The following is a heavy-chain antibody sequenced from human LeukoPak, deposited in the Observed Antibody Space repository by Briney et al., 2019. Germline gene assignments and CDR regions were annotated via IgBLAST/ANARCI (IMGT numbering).Heavy chain of an antibody. CDR2: VYNTGTT. CDR3: ARDLVSTGPYYYSMDI. J-gene: IGHJ6*02. D-gene: IGHD5/OR15-5a*01. CDR1: GGFATYYG. Sequence: SETLSLTCTVSGGFATYYGWSWIREPPGKGLEWIGFVYNTGTTKYNPSLKGRVTISRDTSRNQFSLKLTSVTAADTAVYYCARDLVSTGPYYYSMDIWGQGTTVTVSS. V-gene: IGHV4-59*02.